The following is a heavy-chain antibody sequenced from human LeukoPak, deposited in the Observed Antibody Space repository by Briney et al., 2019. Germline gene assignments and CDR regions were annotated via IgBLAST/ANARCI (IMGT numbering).Heavy chain of an antibody. J-gene: IGHJ5*02. D-gene: IGHD5-24*01. CDR1: GYTFTGYY. V-gene: IGHV1-2*02. CDR2: INPNGGGT. CDR3: ARDPIGDGYNFNWFDP. Sequence: ASVKVSCKASGYTFTGYYMHWVRQAPGQGLEWMGWINPNGGGTNNAQKFQGRVTMTGDTSISTAYMELSRLRSDDTAVYYCARDPIGDGYNFNWFDPWGQGTQVTVSS.